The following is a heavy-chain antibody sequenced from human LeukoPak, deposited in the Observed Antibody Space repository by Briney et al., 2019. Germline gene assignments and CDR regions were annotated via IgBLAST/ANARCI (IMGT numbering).Heavy chain of an antibody. CDR1: GFTVSSNY. D-gene: IGHD6-19*01. J-gene: IGHJ4*02. CDR3: ARGQSSGWSAREY. V-gene: IGHV3-66*02. CDR2: IYSGGST. Sequence: GGSLRLFCAASGFTVSSNYMSWVRQAPGKGLEWVSVIYSGGSTYYADSVKGRFTISRDNSKNTLYLQMNSLRAEDTAVYYCARGQSSGWSAREYWGQGTLVTVSS.